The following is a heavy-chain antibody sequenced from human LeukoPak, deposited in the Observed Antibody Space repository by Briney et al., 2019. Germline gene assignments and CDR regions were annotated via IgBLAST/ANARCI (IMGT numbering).Heavy chain of an antibody. CDR3: TRGQIVGADARVDY. CDR2: IYSCGST. Sequence: PGGSLRLSCAASGFTVSSNYMSWVRQAPGKGLEWVSVIYSCGSTYYADSVKGRFTISRDNSKNTLYLQMNSLRAEDTALYYCTRGQIVGADARVDYWGQGTLVTVSS. V-gene: IGHV3-66*03. D-gene: IGHD1-26*01. J-gene: IGHJ4*02. CDR1: GFTVSSNY.